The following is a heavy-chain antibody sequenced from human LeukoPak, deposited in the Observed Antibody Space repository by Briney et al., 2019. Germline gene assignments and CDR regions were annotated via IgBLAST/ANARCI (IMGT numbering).Heavy chain of an antibody. CDR2: IIPIFGTA. Sequence: SVKVSCKASGGTFSSYAISWVRQAPGQGLEWMGGIIPIFGTANYAQKFQGRVTITADESTSTAYMELSSLRSEDTAVYYCASKGRGVTKFDYWGQGTLVTVSS. D-gene: IGHD3-10*01. CDR1: GGTFSSYA. V-gene: IGHV1-69*13. CDR3: ASKGRGVTKFDY. J-gene: IGHJ4*02.